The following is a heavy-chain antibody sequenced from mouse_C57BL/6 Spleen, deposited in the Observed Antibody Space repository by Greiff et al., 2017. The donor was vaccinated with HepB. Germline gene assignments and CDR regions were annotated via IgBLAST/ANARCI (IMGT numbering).Heavy chain of an antibody. CDR1: GFSLTSYA. D-gene: IGHD2-10*01. J-gene: IGHJ4*01. CDR3: LPLSYYYAMDY. CDR2: IWTGGGT. V-gene: IGHV2-9-1*01. Sequence: VKVVESGPGLVAPSQSLSITCTVSGFSLTSYAISWVRQPPGKGLEWLGVIWTGGGTNYNSALKSRLSISKDNSKSQVFLKMNSLQTDDTARYYCLPLSYYYAMDYWGQGTSVTVSS.